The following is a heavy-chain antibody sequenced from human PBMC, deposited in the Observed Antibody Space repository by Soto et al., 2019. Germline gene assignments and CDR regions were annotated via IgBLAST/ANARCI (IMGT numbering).Heavy chain of an antibody. D-gene: IGHD2-8*02. CDR3: ATGFLGWCTGGNCPLDS. J-gene: IGHJ4*02. Sequence: QVQLVESGGGVVQPERSLRLSCAASGFTFSSHAMHWVRQAPGRGLEWVAVIWYHGVDKYYADSVKGRFTISRDNTTNTEYLQKTSLRGEDTPVYYWATGFLGWCTGGNCPLDSWGQGSLVTVSS. V-gene: IGHV3-33*01. CDR1: GFTFSSHA. CDR2: IWYHGVDK.